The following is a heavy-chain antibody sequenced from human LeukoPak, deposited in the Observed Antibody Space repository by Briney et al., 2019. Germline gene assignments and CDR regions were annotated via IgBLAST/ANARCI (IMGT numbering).Heavy chain of an antibody. J-gene: IGHJ3*02. CDR2: ISSSSSYI. D-gene: IGHD2-2*01. Sequence: NSGGSLRLSCAASGFTFSSYSMNWVRQAPGKGLEWVSSISSSSSYIYYADSVKGRFTISRDNAKNSLYLQMNSLRAEDTAVYYCARARRTSHNGGAFDIWGQGTMVTVSS. V-gene: IGHV3-21*01. CDR3: ARARRTSHNGGAFDI. CDR1: GFTFSSYS.